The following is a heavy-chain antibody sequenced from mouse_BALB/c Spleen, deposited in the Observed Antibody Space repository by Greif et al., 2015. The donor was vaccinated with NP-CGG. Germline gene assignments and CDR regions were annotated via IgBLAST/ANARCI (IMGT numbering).Heavy chain of an antibody. D-gene: IGHD4-1*01. Sequence: VQLQESGPELVKPGASVKISCKASGYTFTDYYINWVKQKPGQGLEWIGWIYPGSGNTKYNEKFKGKATLTVDTSSSTAYMQLSSLTSEDTAVYFCARRTGTGAMDYWGQGTSVTVSS. V-gene: IGHV1-84*02. CDR1: GYTFTDYY. CDR2: IYPGSGNT. J-gene: IGHJ4*01. CDR3: ARRTGTGAMDY.